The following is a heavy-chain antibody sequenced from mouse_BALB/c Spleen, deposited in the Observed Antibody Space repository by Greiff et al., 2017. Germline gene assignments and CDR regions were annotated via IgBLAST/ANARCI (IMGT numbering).Heavy chain of an antibody. D-gene: IGHD1-2*01. V-gene: IGHV1S137*01. CDR1: GYTFTDYA. CDR3: ARVTTATGAWFAY. Sequence: QVQLQQSGAELVRPGVSVKISCKGSGYTFTDYAMHWVKQSHAKSLEWIGVISTYYGDASYNQKFKGKATMTVDKSSSTAYMERARLTSEDSAIYYCARVTTATGAWFAYWGQGTLVTVSA. J-gene: IGHJ3*01. CDR2: ISTYYGDA.